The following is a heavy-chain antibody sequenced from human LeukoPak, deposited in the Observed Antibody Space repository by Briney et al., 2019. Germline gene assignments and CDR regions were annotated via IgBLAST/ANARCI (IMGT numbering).Heavy chain of an antibody. CDR2: IYYSGST. V-gene: IGHV4-39*01. CDR3: ARQYGSGSLIDY. CDR1: GGSISSSSYY. J-gene: IGHJ4*02. Sequence: SETLSLTCTVSGGSISSSSYYWGWIRQPPGKGLEWIGSIYYSGSTYYNPSLKSRVTISVDTSKNQFSLKLSSVTAAGTAVYYCARQYGSGSLIDYWGQGTLVTVSS. D-gene: IGHD3-10*01.